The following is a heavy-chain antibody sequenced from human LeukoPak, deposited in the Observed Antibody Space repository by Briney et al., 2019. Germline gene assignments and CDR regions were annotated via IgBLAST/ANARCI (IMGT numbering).Heavy chain of an antibody. CDR1: GFIVSHNY. Sequence: GGSLRLSCAASGFIVSHNYMTWVRQAPGKGLEWISVIYIDGTTYYADSVTGRFAISRDQANNTLYLQMNTLRDEDMAVYYCARGPRYSFYWGQGTLVSVSS. J-gene: IGHJ4*02. D-gene: IGHD6-13*01. CDR3: ARGPRYSFY. V-gene: IGHV3-53*01. CDR2: IYIDGTT.